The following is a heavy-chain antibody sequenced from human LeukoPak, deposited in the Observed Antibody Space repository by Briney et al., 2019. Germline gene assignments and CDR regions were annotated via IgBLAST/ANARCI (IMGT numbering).Heavy chain of an antibody. CDR2: ISGGGGTT. Sequence: GGSLRLSCAASGFIFSSYVMSWVREAPGKGLEWVSTISGGGGTTYYADSVKGRSTISRDNSKNTLYLQMNSLRVEDTAMYYCAKDLRGYSGYGTFDNWDQGTLVTVSS. CDR1: GFIFSSYV. D-gene: IGHD5-12*01. CDR3: AKDLRGYSGYGTFDN. J-gene: IGHJ4*02. V-gene: IGHV3-23*01.